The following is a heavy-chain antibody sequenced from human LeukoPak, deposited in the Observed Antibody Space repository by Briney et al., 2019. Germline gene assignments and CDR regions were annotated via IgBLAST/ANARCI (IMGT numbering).Heavy chain of an antibody. CDR2: ITSSGGST. D-gene: IGHD3-22*01. V-gene: IGHV3-23*01. CDR3: AKDRPNYYDSSGHYYRRNGDY. J-gene: IGHJ4*02. Sequence: QTGGSLRRSCAASGFTFSSYAMSWVRQAPGKGLEWVSSITSSGGSTYYAGSVKGQFTISRDNSKNTVYLQMNSLRAEDTAVYYCAKDRPNYYDSSGHYYRRNGDYWGQGTLVTVSS. CDR1: GFTFSSYA.